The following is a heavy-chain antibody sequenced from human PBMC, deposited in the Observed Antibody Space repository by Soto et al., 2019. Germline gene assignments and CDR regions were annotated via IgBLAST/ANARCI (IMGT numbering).Heavy chain of an antibody. J-gene: IGHJ6*02. CDR1: GYTFSNYA. CDR2: IIPIFGTA. CDR3: ARGGYYDSSGSRNYHYYGMNV. V-gene: IGHV1-69*13. D-gene: IGHD3-22*01. Sequence: SVKVSCKTSGYTFSNYAIHWVRQAPGQGLEWMGGIIPIFGTANYAQKFQGRVTITADESTSTAYMELSSLRSEDTAVYYCARGGYYDSSGSRNYHYYGMNVWGQGTTVTVSS.